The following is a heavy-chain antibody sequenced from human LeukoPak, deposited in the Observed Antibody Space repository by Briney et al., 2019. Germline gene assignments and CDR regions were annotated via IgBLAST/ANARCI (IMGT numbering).Heavy chain of an antibody. CDR3: AREDYCSGGSCFNFDY. CDR1: GFTFSNYA. V-gene: IGHV3-30-3*01. J-gene: IGHJ4*02. D-gene: IGHD2-15*01. CDR2: ISSDGSNQ. Sequence: GRSLRLSCAASGFTFSNYAFHWVRQAPGKGLEWVEVISSDGSNQYYADSVKGRFTISRDNSKNTLYLQMHSLRAEDTAVYYCAREDYCSGGSCFNFDYWGQGTLVTVSS.